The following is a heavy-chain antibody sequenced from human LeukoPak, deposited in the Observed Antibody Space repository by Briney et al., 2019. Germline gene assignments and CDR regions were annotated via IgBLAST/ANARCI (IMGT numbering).Heavy chain of an antibody. J-gene: IGHJ4*02. CDR3: TIEDCTNGVCYTLFDY. CDR1: GFTFGDYA. CDR2: IRSKAYGGTT. V-gene: IGHV3-49*03. D-gene: IGHD2-8*01. Sequence: PGRSLRLSCTASGFTFGDYAMSWFRQAPGKGLEWVGFIRSKAYGGTTEYAASVKGRFTISRDDSKSIAYLQMNSLKNEDTAVYYCTIEDCTNGVCYTLFDYWGQGTLVTVSS.